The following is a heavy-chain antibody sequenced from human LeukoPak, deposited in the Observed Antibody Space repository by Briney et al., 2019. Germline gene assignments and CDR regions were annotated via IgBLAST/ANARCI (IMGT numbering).Heavy chain of an antibody. CDR1: GGSISSSSYY. J-gene: IGHJ6*02. Sequence: PSETLSLTCTVSGGSISSSSYYWGWIRQPPGKGLEWIGYIYYSGSTNYNPSLKSRVTISVDTSKNQFSLRLSSVTAADTAVYYCARTNRRTIFGVVIHSYGMDVWGQGTTVTVSS. CDR3: ARTNRRTIFGVVIHSYGMDV. V-gene: IGHV4-61*05. D-gene: IGHD3-3*01. CDR2: IYYSGST.